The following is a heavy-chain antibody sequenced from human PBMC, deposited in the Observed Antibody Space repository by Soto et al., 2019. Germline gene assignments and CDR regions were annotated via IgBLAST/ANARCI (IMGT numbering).Heavy chain of an antibody. J-gene: IGHJ4*02. Sequence: VGPLRLSWTASEFTFSNNWMHWVRKSPFKGLEYVSRISSNGGSTHYADSVKGRFTISRDNSKNTQYLQMSSLRADDTAVYYCVKGEYYYDSSGYYPFDYWGQGTLVTVSS. CDR1: EFTFSNNW. CDR3: VKGEYYYDSSGYYPFDY. V-gene: IGHV3-64D*06. CDR2: ISSNGGST. D-gene: IGHD3-22*01.